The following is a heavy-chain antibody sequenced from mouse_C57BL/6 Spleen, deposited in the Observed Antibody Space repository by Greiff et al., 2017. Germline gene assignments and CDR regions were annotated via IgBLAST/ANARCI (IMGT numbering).Heavy chain of an antibody. Sequence: QVQLQQSGPELVKPGASVKISCKASGYTFTSYYIHWVKQRPGQGLEWIGWIYPGSGNTKYNEKFKGKATLTADTSSSTAYMRLSSLTSEDSAVYYGARGGNPNYYAMDYWGQGTSGTVSS. CDR2: IYPGSGNT. D-gene: IGHD2-1*01. CDR1: GYTFTSYY. V-gene: IGHV1-66*01. CDR3: ARGGNPNYYAMDY. J-gene: IGHJ4*01.